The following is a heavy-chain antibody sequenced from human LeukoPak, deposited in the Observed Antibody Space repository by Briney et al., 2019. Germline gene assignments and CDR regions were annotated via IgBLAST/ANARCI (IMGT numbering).Heavy chain of an antibody. CDR3: ASICGVVIS. Sequence: WEPLSLTCAVYGRPFSGYYWSWLRQPPGKGLEWIGEINHSGSTNYHPSLKSRFTISVDKPKNEFSLQLSCVTAAHTAVYYFASICGVVISWGQGTLVTVSS. V-gene: IGHV4-34*01. J-gene: IGHJ5*02. CDR2: INHSGST. D-gene: IGHD3-3*02. CDR1: GRPFSGYY.